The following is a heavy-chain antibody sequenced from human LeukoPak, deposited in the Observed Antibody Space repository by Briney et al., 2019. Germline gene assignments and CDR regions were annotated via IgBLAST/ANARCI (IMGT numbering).Heavy chain of an antibody. J-gene: IGHJ4*02. CDR1: GGFISSSSFY. V-gene: IGHV4-39*07. D-gene: IGHD3-9*01. Sequence: PSETLSLTCSVSGGFISSSSFYWAWIRQPPGKGLEWIGSFYYSGSTYYNPSLKSRVTISVDTSKNQFSLKLSSVTAADTAVYYCARVDRYDIYFDYWGQGTLVTVSS. CDR2: FYYSGST. CDR3: ARVDRYDIYFDY.